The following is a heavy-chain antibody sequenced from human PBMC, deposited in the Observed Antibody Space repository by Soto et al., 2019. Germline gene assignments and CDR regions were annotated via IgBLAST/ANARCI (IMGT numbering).Heavy chain of an antibody. CDR3: AKGPLDYGSRPEY. CDR2: ISGSGGST. CDR1: GFTFSNYA. Sequence: EVQLLESGGGLVQPGGSLRLSCAASGFTFSNYAMIWVRQAPGKGLEWVSGISGSGGSTYYADSVKGRFTISRDNSTNTLYLQVNSLRAEATAVYYCAKGPLDYGSRPEYWGQGTLVTVSS. D-gene: IGHD3-10*01. V-gene: IGHV3-23*01. J-gene: IGHJ4*02.